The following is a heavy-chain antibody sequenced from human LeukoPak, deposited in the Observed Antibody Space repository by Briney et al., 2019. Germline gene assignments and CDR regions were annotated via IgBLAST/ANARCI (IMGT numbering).Heavy chain of an antibody. CDR3: TREDNWYFDL. J-gene: IGHJ2*01. Sequence: PGGSLRLSCAASGFTFSSYDMHWVRQATGKGLEWVSAIDTAGNTFYPGSVRGRFTISRENAKNSLYLQMNNVRAGDTAVYYCTREDNWYFDLWGRGTPVTVSS. CDR2: IDTAGNT. CDR1: GFTFSSYD. V-gene: IGHV3-13*04.